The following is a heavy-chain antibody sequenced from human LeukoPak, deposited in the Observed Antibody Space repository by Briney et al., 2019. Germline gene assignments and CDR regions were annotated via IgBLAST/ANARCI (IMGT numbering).Heavy chain of an antibody. CDR3: AINYYGSGSYYNGFDY. CDR1: GGSFSGYY. V-gene: IGHV4-34*01. J-gene: IGHJ4*02. Sequence: SETLSLTCAVYGGSFSGYYWSWIRQPPGKGLEWIGEINHSGSTNYNPSLKSRVTISVDTSKNQFSLKLSSVTAADTAVYYCAINYYGSGSYYNGFDYWGQGTLVTVSS. CDR2: INHSGST. D-gene: IGHD3-10*01.